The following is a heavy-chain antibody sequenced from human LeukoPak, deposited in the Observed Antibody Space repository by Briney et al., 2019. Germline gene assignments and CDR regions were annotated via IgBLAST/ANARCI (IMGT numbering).Heavy chain of an antibody. Sequence: GGSLRLSCAASGFTFSSYSMNWVRQAPGKGLAWVSSISSSSSNIYYADSLKGRFTISRDNAKNSLYLHMNSLRAEDTALYHCAREGYGDFVSDYWGQGTLVTVSS. CDR1: GFTFSSYS. CDR2: ISSSSSNI. J-gene: IGHJ4*02. CDR3: AREGYGDFVSDY. V-gene: IGHV3-21*01. D-gene: IGHD4-17*01.